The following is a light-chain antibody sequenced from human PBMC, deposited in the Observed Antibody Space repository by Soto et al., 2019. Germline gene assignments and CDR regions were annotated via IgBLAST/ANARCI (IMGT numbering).Light chain of an antibody. CDR2: EVS. J-gene: IGLJ1*01. CDR3: SSYTSSSTYV. CDR1: SSDVGSYNR. V-gene: IGLV2-18*02. Sequence: SALTQPPSVSGSPGQSVTISCTGTSSDVGSYNRVSWYQQPPGTAPKLMIYEVSNRPSGVPDRFSGSKSGNTASLTISGLQAEDEADSYCSSYTSSSTYVFGTGTKVTVL.